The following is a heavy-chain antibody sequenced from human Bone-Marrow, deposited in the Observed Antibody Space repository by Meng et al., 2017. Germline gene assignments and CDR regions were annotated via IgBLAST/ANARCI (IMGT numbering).Heavy chain of an antibody. J-gene: IGHJ4*02. CDR2: IYSGGNT. CDR1: GFTVSHNY. V-gene: IGHV3-66*02. CDR3: ARSSIDKYDLSALPLDY. Sequence: GESLMISCAASGFTVSHNYMSWVRQAPGKGLGWVSVIYSGGNTYYADSVKGRFTISRDNSKNTVFLQINSLRVEDTAVYYCARSSIDKYDLSALPLDYWGQGTLVTVSS. D-gene: IGHD3-16*01.